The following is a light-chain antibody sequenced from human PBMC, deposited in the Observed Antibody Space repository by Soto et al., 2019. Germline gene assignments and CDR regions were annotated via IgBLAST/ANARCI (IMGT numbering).Light chain of an antibody. CDR3: QQYNKWPRT. CDR2: WAS. V-gene: IGKV4-1*01. CDR1: QSVFYSSNNKNY. J-gene: IGKJ1*01. Sequence: DIVMTQSPDSLAVSLGERATINCKSSQSVFYSSNNKNYLAWYQQKPGQPPKLLIYWASTRESGVPDRISGSGSGTDFTLTITSLQSEDFAVYYCQQYNKWPRTFGQGTKVDIK.